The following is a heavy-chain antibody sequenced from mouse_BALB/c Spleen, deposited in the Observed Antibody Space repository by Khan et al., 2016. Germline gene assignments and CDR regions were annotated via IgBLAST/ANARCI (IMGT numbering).Heavy chain of an antibody. CDR1: GYTFTDYS. Sequence: QVQLKPSGPELKKPGETVKISCKASGYTFTDYSMHWVKQAPGKGLKWMGWINTETGEPTYADDFKGRFAFSLETSASTAYLQINNLKNEDTATYFCARSTAPRAMDYWGQGTSVTVSS. CDR2: INTETGEP. D-gene: IGHD2-1*01. V-gene: IGHV9-2-1*01. CDR3: ARSTAPRAMDY. J-gene: IGHJ4*01.